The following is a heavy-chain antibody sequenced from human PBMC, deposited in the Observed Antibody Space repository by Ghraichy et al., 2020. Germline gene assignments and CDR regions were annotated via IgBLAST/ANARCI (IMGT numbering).Heavy chain of an antibody. CDR1: GGSISSSSYY. CDR2: IYYRGST. D-gene: IGHD2-2*01. V-gene: IGHV4-39*01. CDR3: ARRYCSSTSCNGFDY. Sequence: SQTLSLTCTVSGGSISSSSYYWGWIRQPPEKGLEWIGSIYYRGSTYYNPSLKSRLTISVDTSKNQFSLKLSSVTAADTAVYYCARRYCSSTSCNGFDYWGQGTLVTVSS. J-gene: IGHJ4*02.